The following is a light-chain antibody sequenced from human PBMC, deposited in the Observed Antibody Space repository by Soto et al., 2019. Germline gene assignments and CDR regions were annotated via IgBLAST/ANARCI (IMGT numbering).Light chain of an antibody. CDR1: QSLRTSY. CDR3: QQYGSSPT. J-gene: IGKJ5*01. Sequence: EIVLTQSPGTLSLFPGERATLSCRASQSLRTSYLAWYRLKPGQAPRLLIYAASSRASGIPDRFSGSGSGTDFTLTISRLEPEDFAVYYCQQYGSSPTFGQGTRLEIK. V-gene: IGKV3-20*01. CDR2: AAS.